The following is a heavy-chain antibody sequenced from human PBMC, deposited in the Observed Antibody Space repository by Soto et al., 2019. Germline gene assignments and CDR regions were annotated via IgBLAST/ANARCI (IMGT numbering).Heavy chain of an antibody. CDR1: GYTFTSYG. D-gene: IGHD2-2*02. CDR3: ARDVRTGYCSSTSCYRVYYYYGMDV. Sequence: QVQLVQSGAEVKKPGASVKVSCKASGYTFTSYGISWVRQAPGQGLEWMGWISAYNGNTNYAQKLQGRVNMTKDTSTSTAYMELRSLRYDDTAVYYCARDVRTGYCSSTSCYRVYYYYGMDVWGQGTTVTVSS. V-gene: IGHV1-18*04. CDR2: ISAYNGNT. J-gene: IGHJ6*02.